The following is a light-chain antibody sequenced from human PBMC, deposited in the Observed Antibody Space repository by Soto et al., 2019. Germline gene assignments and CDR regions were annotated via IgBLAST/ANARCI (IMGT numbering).Light chain of an antibody. J-gene: IGLJ1*01. CDR1: SSDVGGYNY. CDR2: DGS. V-gene: IGLV2-14*01. Sequence: QSVLTQPASVSGSPGQSITISCTGTSSDVGGYNYVSWYQQHPGKAPKLMIYDGSNRPSGVSNRFSGSKSGNTASLTISGLQAEDEADYYCSSYTSSSTTLYVFGTGTKVTVL. CDR3: SSYTSSSTTLYV.